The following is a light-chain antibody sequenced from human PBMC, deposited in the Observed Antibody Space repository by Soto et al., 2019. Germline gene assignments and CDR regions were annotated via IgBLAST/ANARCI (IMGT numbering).Light chain of an antibody. CDR3: KSYAGRTTYV. Sequence: QSALTQPASASGSPGQSVTISCTGTKSDIGVYDFVSWYQHHPGKAPRLIIYEVVQRPSGVPDRFSGSKSGNTASLTVSGLQAADEADYFCKSYAGRTTYVFGSGTKLTVL. CDR1: KSDIGVYDF. CDR2: EVV. V-gene: IGLV2-8*01. J-gene: IGLJ1*01.